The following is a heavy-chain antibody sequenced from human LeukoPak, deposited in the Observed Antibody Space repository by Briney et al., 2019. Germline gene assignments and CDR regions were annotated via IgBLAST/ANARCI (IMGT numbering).Heavy chain of an antibody. D-gene: IGHD5-12*01. V-gene: IGHV1-2*02. CDR2: INPNSGGT. CDR1: GYTFTNYD. Sequence: ASVKVSCKASGYTFTNYDINWARQAPGQGLEWMGWINPNSGGTNYAQKFQGRVTMTRDTSISTAYMELSRLRSDDTAVYYCARDNYSGYDSYGAFDIWGQGTMVTVSS. CDR3: ARDNYSGYDSYGAFDI. J-gene: IGHJ3*02.